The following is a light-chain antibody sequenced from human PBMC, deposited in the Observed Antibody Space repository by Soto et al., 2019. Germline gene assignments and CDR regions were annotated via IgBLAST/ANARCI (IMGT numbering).Light chain of an antibody. CDR2: GAS. Sequence: IQLTQSPSSLSASVGDRVTISCRASQGIANFLAWYQQKPGNAPNLLIYGASTLQSVVPSRFSGSGSGTDFTLTISSLQPEDFATYYCQQLNSFPIPFGPGTKVDIK. V-gene: IGKV1-9*01. CDR1: QGIANF. CDR3: QQLNSFPIP. J-gene: IGKJ3*01.